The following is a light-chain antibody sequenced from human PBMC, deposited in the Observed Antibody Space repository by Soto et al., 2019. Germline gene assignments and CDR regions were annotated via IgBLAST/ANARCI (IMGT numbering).Light chain of an antibody. Sequence: QSALTQPPSVSGSPGQSVAISCTGTSSDVGSYNRVSWYQQPPGTAPKLMIYDVNNRPSGVPDRFSGSKSGNTASLTISGLQAEDEADYYCSSYTISSTYVFGTGTKLTFL. V-gene: IGLV2-18*02. CDR2: DVN. J-gene: IGLJ1*01. CDR3: SSYTISSTYV. CDR1: SSDVGSYNR.